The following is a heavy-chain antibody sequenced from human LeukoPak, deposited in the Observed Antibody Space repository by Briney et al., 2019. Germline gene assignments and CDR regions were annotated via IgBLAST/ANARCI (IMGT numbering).Heavy chain of an antibody. V-gene: IGHV3-7*01. CDR2: IKQDGSEK. CDR3: ARGSSSWYLHFDY. Sequence: GGPLRLSCAASGFTVSSNYMSWVRQAPGKGLEWVANIKQDGSEKYYVDSVKGRFTISRDNAKNSLYLQMNSLRAEDTAVYYCARGSSSWYLHFDYWGQGTLVTVSS. CDR1: GFTVSSNY. D-gene: IGHD6-13*01. J-gene: IGHJ4*02.